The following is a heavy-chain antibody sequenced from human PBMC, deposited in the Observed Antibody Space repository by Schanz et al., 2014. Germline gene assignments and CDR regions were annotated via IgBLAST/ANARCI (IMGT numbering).Heavy chain of an antibody. D-gene: IGHD1-1*01. Sequence: EVQLVESGGGLIQPGGSLRLSCAASGFTFSSYGMHWVRQVPGKGLEWVSAISSTGGSTYYADSVKGRFTISRDNSKNTLSLLVNSLRGEDTATYYCAKAFRTTKYYGMDVWGQGTTVTVS. CDR2: ISSTGGST. V-gene: IGHV3-23*04. CDR1: GFTFSSYG. CDR3: AKAFRTTKYYGMDV. J-gene: IGHJ6*02.